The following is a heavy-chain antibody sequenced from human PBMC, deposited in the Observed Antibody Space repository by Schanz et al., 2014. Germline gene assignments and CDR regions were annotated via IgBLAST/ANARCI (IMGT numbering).Heavy chain of an antibody. Sequence: EVQLVESGGGLVQPGGSLRLSCAASGFTFSSYAMSWVRQAPGKGLVWVSRIKSDGSSTSYADSVKGRFTISRDNAKSSLYLQMNSLRVEDTAVYYCAASSGWHPSTDYWGQGTLVTVSS. D-gene: IGHD6-19*01. V-gene: IGHV3-74*02. CDR2: IKSDGSST. CDR1: GFTFSSYA. J-gene: IGHJ4*02. CDR3: AASSGWHPSTDY.